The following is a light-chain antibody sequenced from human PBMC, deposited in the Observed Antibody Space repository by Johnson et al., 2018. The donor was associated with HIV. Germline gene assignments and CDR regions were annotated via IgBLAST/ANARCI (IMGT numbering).Light chain of an antibody. CDR1: SSNIGNNH. Sequence: QLVLTQPPSVSAAPGQKVSISCSGSSSNIGNNHVSWYQQFPGAAPKLLIYEDKNRPSGSPARFSGSKSGTSATLGITGLQTGEEADYYCGTWDSSLSAGIVVGTGTKVTVL. J-gene: IGLJ1*01. V-gene: IGLV1-51*02. CDR3: GTWDSSLSAGIV. CDR2: EDK.